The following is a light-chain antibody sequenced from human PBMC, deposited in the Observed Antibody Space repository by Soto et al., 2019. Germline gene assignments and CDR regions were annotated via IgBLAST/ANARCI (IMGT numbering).Light chain of an antibody. Sequence: EIVMTQSPATLSVSPGERATLSCRASQSMYNNLAWYQQKPGQAPRLLIYHASTRATGIPARFSGSGSGTEFTLTISSLQSEDCAVYYCQQYNNWPLTFGGGTKVEIK. CDR1: QSMYNN. V-gene: IGKV3-15*01. J-gene: IGKJ4*01. CDR3: QQYNNWPLT. CDR2: HAS.